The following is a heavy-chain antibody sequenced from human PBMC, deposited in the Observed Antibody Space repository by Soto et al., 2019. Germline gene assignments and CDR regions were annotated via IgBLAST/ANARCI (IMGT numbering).Heavy chain of an antibody. CDR3: ARCDGYAGFNYYGMDV. CDR1: GYSFTSYW. CDR2: IYPGDSDT. D-gene: IGHD5-12*01. J-gene: IGHJ6*02. V-gene: IGHV5-51*01. Sequence: GESLKISCKGSGYSFTSYWIGWVRQMPGKGLEWMGIIYPGDSDTRYSPSFQGQVTISADKSISTAYLQWSSLKASDTAMYYCARCDGYAGFNYYGMDVWGQGTTVTVSS.